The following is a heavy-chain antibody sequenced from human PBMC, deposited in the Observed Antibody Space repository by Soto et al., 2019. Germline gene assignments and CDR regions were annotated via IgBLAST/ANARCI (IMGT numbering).Heavy chain of an antibody. J-gene: IGHJ4*02. V-gene: IGHV1-46*03. CDR2: INPSGGST. CDR1: GYTFTSYY. CDR3: ARAALGYCSGGSCYNDY. Sequence: QVQLVQSRAEVKKPGASVKVSCKASGYTFTSYYMHWVRQAPGQGLEWMGIINPSGGSTSYAQKFQGRVTMTRDTSTSTVYMELSSLRSEDTAVYYCARAALGYCSGGSCYNDYWGQGTLVTVSS. D-gene: IGHD2-15*01.